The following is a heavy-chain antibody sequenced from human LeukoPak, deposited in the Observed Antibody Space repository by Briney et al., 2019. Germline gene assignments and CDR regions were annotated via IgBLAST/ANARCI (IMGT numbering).Heavy chain of an antibody. CDR2: IIPILGIA. CDR3: ARDRVVVAHFDY. D-gene: IGHD2-15*01. Sequence: SVKVSCKASGYTFTGYYMHWVRQAPGQGLEWMGRIIPILGIANYAQKFQGRVTITADKSTSTAYMELSSLRSEDTAVYYCARDRVVVAHFDYWGQGTLVTVSS. V-gene: IGHV1-69*04. CDR1: GYTFTGYY. J-gene: IGHJ4*02.